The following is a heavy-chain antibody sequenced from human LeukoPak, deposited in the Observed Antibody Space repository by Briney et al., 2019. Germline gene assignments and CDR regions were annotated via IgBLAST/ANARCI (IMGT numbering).Heavy chain of an antibody. D-gene: IGHD1-26*01. Sequence: PSETLSLTCSVSGGSITSYYWSWIRQPPGKGLEWIGHFHYTGGTNYNPCLKSRVTISLDTSKNQFSLRLTSVTAADTAVYYCATNRPVGGTYWGSFDIWGQGTLVTVSS. CDR3: ATNRPVGGTYWGSFDI. CDR2: FHYTGGT. V-gene: IGHV4-59*01. CDR1: GGSITSYY. J-gene: IGHJ3*02.